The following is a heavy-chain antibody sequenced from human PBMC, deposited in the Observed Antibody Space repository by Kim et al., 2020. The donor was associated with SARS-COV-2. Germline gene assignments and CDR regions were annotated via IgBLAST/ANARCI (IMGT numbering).Heavy chain of an antibody. D-gene: IGHD6-13*01. CDR1: GGSFSGYY. J-gene: IGHJ5*02. Sequence: SETLSLTCAVYGGSFSGYYWSWIRQPPGKGLEWIGEINHSGSTNYNPSLKSRVTISVDTSKNQFSLKLSSVTAADTAVYYCARGGAAAGTRGAWFDPWGQGTLVTVSS. CDR3: ARGGAAAGTRGAWFDP. V-gene: IGHV4-34*01. CDR2: INHSGST.